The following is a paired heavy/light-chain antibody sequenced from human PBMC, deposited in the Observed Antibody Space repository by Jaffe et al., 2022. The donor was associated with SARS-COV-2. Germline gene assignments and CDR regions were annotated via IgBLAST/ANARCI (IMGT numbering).Light chain of an antibody. V-gene: IGLV1-44*01. CDR1: SSNIGTNA. CDR2: SNN. Sequence: QSVLTQPPSASGTPGQGVTISCSGSSSNIGTNAVNWYQQLPGTAPKLLIYSNNQRPSGVPGRFSGSKSGTSASLAISGLQSEDEADYYCAAWDDSLNGWVFGGGTKLTVL. J-gene: IGLJ3*02. CDR3: AAWDDSLNGWV.
Heavy chain of an antibody. Sequence: EVQLVESGGGLVQPGGSLRLSCAASGFSFSSYWMHWVRQAPGKGLVWVSRINSDGSSTNYADSVKGRFTISRDNAKNTLYLQMNSLRAEDTAVYYCARGPIVVLAAQMPPFDYWGQGTLVTVSS. V-gene: IGHV3-74*01. CDR2: INSDGSST. CDR3: ARGPIVVLAAQMPPFDY. D-gene: IGHD2-21*02. J-gene: IGHJ4*02. CDR1: GFSFSSYW.